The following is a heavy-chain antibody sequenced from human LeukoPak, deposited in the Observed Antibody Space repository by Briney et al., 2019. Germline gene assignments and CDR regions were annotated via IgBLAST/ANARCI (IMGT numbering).Heavy chain of an antibody. J-gene: IGHJ4*02. Sequence: GGSLRLSCVASGFTFDTYSMNWIRQAPGKGLEWTSYITDDSKTMYYADSVKGRFTISRDNAKNALYLQMNSLRGEDTAVYYCAKSRRLAVAGCDYWGQGTLVTVSS. CDR1: GFTFDTYS. CDR2: ITDDSKTM. CDR3: AKSRRLAVAGCDY. V-gene: IGHV3-48*04. D-gene: IGHD6-19*01.